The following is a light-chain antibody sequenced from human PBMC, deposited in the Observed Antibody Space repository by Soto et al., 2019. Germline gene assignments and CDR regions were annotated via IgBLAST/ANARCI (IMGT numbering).Light chain of an antibody. V-gene: IGKV1-39*01. J-gene: IGKJ4*01. CDR2: AAS. CDR3: QQSYSTPLT. Sequence: DIQMTQSPSSLSASAGDRVTMTCRASQSIRTYLNWYQQKPGQAPKLLIYAASSLQSGVPSRFSGRGSGTDFSLSISSLQPEDSGTYYCQQSYSTPLTFGGGTKVEI. CDR1: QSIRTY.